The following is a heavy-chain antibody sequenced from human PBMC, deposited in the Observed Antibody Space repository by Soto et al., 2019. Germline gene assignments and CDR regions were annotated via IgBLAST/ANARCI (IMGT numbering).Heavy chain of an antibody. J-gene: IGHJ4*02. CDR1: GFTFSGYS. Sequence: SLRLSCAASGFTFSGYSMNWVRQAPGKGLEYISYISASDGTVSYADSVKGRFTISRDNAKNSLFLQMNSLRAEDTAVYYCARHFCVSASCYSYLDYWGQGTLVTVSS. D-gene: IGHD3-3*02. CDR2: ISASDGTV. V-gene: IGHV3-48*01. CDR3: ARHFCVSASCYSYLDY.